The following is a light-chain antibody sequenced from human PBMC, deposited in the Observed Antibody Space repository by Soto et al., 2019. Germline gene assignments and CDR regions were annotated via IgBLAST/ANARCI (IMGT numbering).Light chain of an antibody. CDR3: QQYGSSPTT. V-gene: IGKV3-20*01. CDR2: GAS. Sequence: EIVLTQSPDTLSVSPGERATLSCRASQSISSSLAWYQQKPGQAPRLLIFGASIRATGIPDRFSGSGSGTDFTLTISRLEPEDFAVCYCQQYGSSPTTFGQGTKVDIK. CDR1: QSISSS. J-gene: IGKJ1*01.